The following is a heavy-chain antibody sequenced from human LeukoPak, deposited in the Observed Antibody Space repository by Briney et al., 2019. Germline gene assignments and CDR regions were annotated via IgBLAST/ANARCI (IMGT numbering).Heavy chain of an antibody. CDR1: GYTLTELS. Sequence: ASVKVSCKVSGYTLTELSMHWVRQAPGKGLEWMGGFDPEDGETIYAQKFQGRVTMSEDTSTDTAYMEVSSLRSEDTAVYYCAKAPRNSSTMLDYWGQGTLLTVSS. CDR3: AKAPRNSSTMLDY. CDR2: FDPEDGET. V-gene: IGHV1-24*01. J-gene: IGHJ4*02. D-gene: IGHD6-13*01.